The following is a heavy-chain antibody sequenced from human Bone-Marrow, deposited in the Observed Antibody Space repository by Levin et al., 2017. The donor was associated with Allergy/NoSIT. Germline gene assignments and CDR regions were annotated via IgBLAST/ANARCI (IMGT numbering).Heavy chain of an antibody. CDR3: ARIRARKCSQGDFDY. Sequence: SGPTLVKPTETLTLTCTFSGFSLTDPGMCVSWIRQPPGKALEWLARIDWDDDEYYDISLKTRLTISKDTSKNQVVLTMIDMDPLDTATYYCARIRARKCSQGDFDYWGQGTLVTVSS. CDR2: IDWDDDE. CDR1: GFSLTDPGMC. J-gene: IGHJ4*02. V-gene: IGHV2-70*11. D-gene: IGHD3-10*02.